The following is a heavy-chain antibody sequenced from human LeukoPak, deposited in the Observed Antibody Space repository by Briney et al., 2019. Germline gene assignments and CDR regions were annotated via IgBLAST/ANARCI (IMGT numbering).Heavy chain of an antibody. V-gene: IGHV4-31*01. CDR3: ARSPGIAAAGTIARFPGY. Sequence: PSEPLSLTCTVSGGSISSGGYYWSWIRQHPGKGLEWIGFIYYSGSTYYNPSLKRQVTISVDTSKNQFSLKLSSVTAADTAVYYCARSPGIAAAGTIARFPGYWGQGGLVGVSS. D-gene: IGHD6-13*01. CDR1: GGSISSGGYY. J-gene: IGHJ4*02. CDR2: IYYSGST.